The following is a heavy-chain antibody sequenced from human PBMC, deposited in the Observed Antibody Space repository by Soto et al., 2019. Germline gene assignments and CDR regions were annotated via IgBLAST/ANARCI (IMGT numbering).Heavy chain of an antibody. CDR1: GGSISSTNL. Sequence: KPSETLSLTCAVSGGSISSTNLWTWVRQPPGKGLEWIGEIYHTGSTTFNPSLKSRVTISVDKSKNHFSLKVSSVTAADTAVYFWAGPPRSISTGEFDFWGQGILVTVSS. V-gene: IGHV4-4*02. J-gene: IGHJ4*01. D-gene: IGHD2-2*02. CDR3: AGPPRSISTGEFDF. CDR2: IYHTGST.